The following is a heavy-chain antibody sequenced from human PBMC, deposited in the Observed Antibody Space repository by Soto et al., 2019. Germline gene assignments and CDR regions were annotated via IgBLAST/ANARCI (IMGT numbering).Heavy chain of an antibody. CDR2: INSGASNT. D-gene: IGHD6-19*01. V-gene: IGHV3-74*01. J-gene: IGHJ4*02. CDR3: ARGPSGWFGYDY. CDR1: GFTFSSSW. Sequence: EVQLVESGGGLVQPGGSLRLSCAASGFTFSSSWMHWVRQAPGKGLVWVSRINSGASNTNYADSVKGRFTISRDNAKNTLDLKMDSLTAEDTAVYYCARGPSGWFGYDYWGQGTPVTVSS.